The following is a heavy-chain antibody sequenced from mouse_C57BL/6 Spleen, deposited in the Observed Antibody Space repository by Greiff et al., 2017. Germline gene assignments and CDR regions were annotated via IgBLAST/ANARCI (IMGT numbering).Heavy chain of an antibody. CDR1: GYAFSSSW. CDR3: AREGYDYGSSTYFDV. D-gene: IGHD1-1*01. Sequence: VQLQQSGPELVKPGASVKISCKASGYAFSSSWMNWVKQRPGKGLEWIGRIYPGDGDTNYNGKFKGKATLTADKSSSTASMQLSSLPSEDAAVYFSAREGYDYGSSTYFDVWGTGTTVTVSS. V-gene: IGHV1-82*01. CDR2: IYPGDGDT. J-gene: IGHJ1*03.